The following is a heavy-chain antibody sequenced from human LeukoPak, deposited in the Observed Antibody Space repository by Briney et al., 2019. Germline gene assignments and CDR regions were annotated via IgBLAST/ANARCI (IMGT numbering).Heavy chain of an antibody. V-gene: IGHV4-38-2*02. Sequence: SETLSLTCTVSGYSISSGYYWGWIRQPPGKGLEWIGSIYHSGSTYYNPSLKSRVTISVDTSKNQFSLKLSSVTAADTAVYYCAREKGYSGGSYYFDYWGQGTLVTVSS. D-gene: IGHD6-19*01. CDR2: IYHSGST. CDR3: AREKGYSGGSYYFDY. J-gene: IGHJ4*02. CDR1: GYSISSGYY.